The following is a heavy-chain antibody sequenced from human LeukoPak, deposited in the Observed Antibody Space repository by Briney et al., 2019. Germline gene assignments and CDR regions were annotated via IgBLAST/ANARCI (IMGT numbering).Heavy chain of an antibody. CDR2: IKEDGSEK. CDR3: VRDGHQGMLTWC. V-gene: IGHV3-7*05. Sequence: PGGSLRLSCAASGFTFRSELMSWVRQAPGKGLEYVANIKEDGSEKYYVDSVKGRFTISRDNSKNSLYLQMNSLRGEDTAVYYCVRDGHQGMLTWCWGQGTLVTVSS. CDR1: GFTFRSEL. J-gene: IGHJ4*02. D-gene: IGHD3-16*01.